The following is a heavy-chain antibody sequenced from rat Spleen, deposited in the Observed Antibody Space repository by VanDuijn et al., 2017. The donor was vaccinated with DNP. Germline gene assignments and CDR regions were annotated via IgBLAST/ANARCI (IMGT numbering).Heavy chain of an antibody. J-gene: IGHJ2*01. CDR2: INTGGGNT. CDR1: GFIFTNYY. CDR3: TTRSYDYNYFVF. Sequence: EVQLVESGGGLVQPGGSMKLSCAASGFIFTNYYMAWVRQAPTKGLEWVASINTGGGNTYYRDSVKGRFTISRDNAKSTLYLQMDSLRSEETATYYCTTRSYDYNYFVFWGQGVMVTVSS. D-gene: IGHD1-6*01. V-gene: IGHV5S11*01.